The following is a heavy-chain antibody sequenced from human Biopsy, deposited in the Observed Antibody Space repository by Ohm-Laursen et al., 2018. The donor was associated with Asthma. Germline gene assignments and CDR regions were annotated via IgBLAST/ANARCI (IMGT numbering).Heavy chain of an antibody. Sequence: SLRLSCAASGFTFSTYGMHWVRQAPGKGLEWVAVISYDGFNKDYGDSVKGRFTISRDNSKNTLYLQMSSLTPDDTAVYFCARDSIGISGTIYWYDWWGQGTLVTVSS. CDR3: ARDSIGISGTIYWYDW. CDR2: ISYDGFNK. V-gene: IGHV3-30*03. CDR1: GFTFSTYG. D-gene: IGHD1-7*01. J-gene: IGHJ4*02.